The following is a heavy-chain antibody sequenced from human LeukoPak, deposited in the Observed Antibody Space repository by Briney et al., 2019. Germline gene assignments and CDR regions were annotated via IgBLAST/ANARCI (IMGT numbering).Heavy chain of an antibody. CDR2: IRSKANSYAT. CDR3: TRSYYGSGSYDWFDP. V-gene: IGHV3-73*01. Sequence: PGGSLRLSCAASGFTFSGSAMHWVRQASGKGLGWVGRIRSKANSYATAYAASVKGRFTISRDDSKNTAYLQMNRLKTEDTAVYYCTRSYYGSGSYDWFDPWGQGTLVTVSS. CDR1: GFTFSGSA. J-gene: IGHJ5*02. D-gene: IGHD3-10*01.